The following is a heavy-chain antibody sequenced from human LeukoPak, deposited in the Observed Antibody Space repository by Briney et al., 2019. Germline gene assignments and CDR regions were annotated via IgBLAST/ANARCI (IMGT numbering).Heavy chain of an antibody. CDR2: ISGSGGST. CDR3: AKDSRFGGSGSLFDY. V-gene: IGHV3-23*01. Sequence: GGSLRLSCAASGFTFSSYAMSWVRQAPGKGLEWVSAISGSGGSTYYADSVKGRFTISRDNSKNTLCLQMNSLRAEDTAVYYCAKDSRFGGSGSLFDYWGQGTLVTVSS. CDR1: GFTFSSYA. D-gene: IGHD3-10*01. J-gene: IGHJ4*02.